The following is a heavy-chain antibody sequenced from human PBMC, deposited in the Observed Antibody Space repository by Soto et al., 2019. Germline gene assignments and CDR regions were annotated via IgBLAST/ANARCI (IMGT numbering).Heavy chain of an antibody. D-gene: IGHD3-3*01. CDR3: ARFSYYDFWSGYYSLSYYYYGMDV. V-gene: IGHV5-51*01. CDR2: IYPGDSDT. CDR1: GYSFTSYW. Sequence: GESLKISCKGSGYSFTSYWIGWVRQMPGKGLEWMGIIYPGDSDTRYSPSFQGQVTISADKSISTAYLQWSSLKASDTAMYYCARFSYYDFWSGYYSLSYYYYGMDVWGQGTTVTVS. J-gene: IGHJ6*02.